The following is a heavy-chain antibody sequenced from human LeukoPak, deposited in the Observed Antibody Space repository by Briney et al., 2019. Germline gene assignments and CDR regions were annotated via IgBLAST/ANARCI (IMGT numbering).Heavy chain of an antibody. D-gene: IGHD1-26*01. Sequence: SETLSLTCTVSGVSISSSSYYWGWIRQPPGKGLEWIGSIYYSGSTYYNPSLKSRVTIPVDKSKNQFSLRLNSVTAADTAMYYCVKSGGYGLIDYWGQGTLVTVSS. J-gene: IGHJ4*02. V-gene: IGHV4-39*01. CDR3: VKSGGYGLIDY. CDR2: IYYSGST. CDR1: GVSISSSSYY.